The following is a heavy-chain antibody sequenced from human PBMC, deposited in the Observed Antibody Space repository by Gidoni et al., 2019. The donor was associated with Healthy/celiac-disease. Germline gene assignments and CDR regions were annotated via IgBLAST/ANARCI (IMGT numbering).Heavy chain of an antibody. CDR2: ISAYNGNT. J-gene: IGHJ4*02. CDR1: GYTFTSYG. Sequence: QVQLVQSGAEVKKPGASVKVSCKASGYTFTSYGISWVRQAPGQGLEWMGWISAYNGNTNYAQKLQGRVTMTTDTSTSTAYMELRSLRSDDTAVYYCARDLSPNWNYVLPYYFDYWGQGTLVTVSS. V-gene: IGHV1-18*01. D-gene: IGHD1-7*01. CDR3: ARDLSPNWNYVLPYYFDY.